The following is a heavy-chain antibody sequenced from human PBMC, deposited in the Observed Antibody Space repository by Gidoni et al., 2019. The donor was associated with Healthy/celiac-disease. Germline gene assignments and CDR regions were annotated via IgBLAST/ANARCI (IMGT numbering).Heavy chain of an antibody. Sequence: PGKGLEWVAVIWYDGSNKYYADSVKGRFTISRDNSKNTLYLQMNSLRAEDTAVYYCARGGLGGGEGYYYYGMDVWGQGTTVTVSS. D-gene: IGHD3-16*01. J-gene: IGHJ6*02. CDR3: ARGGLGGGEGYYYYGMDV. V-gene: IGHV3-33*01. CDR2: IWYDGSNK.